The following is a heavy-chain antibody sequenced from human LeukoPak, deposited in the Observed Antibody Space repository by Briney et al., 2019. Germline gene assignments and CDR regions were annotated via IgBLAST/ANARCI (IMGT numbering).Heavy chain of an antibody. J-gene: IGHJ4*02. CDR1: GFTFSSYA. CDR3: AKGRDVGYCTNGVCYNRGFDY. D-gene: IGHD2-8*01. V-gene: IGHV3-23*01. CDR2: ISGSGGST. Sequence: GGSLGLSCAASGFTFSSYAMSWVRQAPGKGLEWVSAISGSGGSTYYADSVKGRFTISRDNSKNTLYLQMNSLRAEDTAVYYCAKGRDVGYCTNGVCYNRGFDYWGQGTLVTVSS.